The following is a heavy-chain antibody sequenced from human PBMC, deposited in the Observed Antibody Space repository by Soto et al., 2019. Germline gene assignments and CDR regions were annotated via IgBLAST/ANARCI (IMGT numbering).Heavy chain of an antibody. CDR2: IIPILGIA. CDR3: ARGYYGAGSYYNLNSDY. CDR1: GGTFSSYT. J-gene: IGHJ4*02. Sequence: QVQLVQSGAEVKKPGSSVKVSCKASGGTFSSYTISWVRQAPGQGLEWMGRIIPILGIANYAQKFQGRVTITADKSTSTAYMERSSLRSEDTAVYYCARGYYGAGSYYNLNSDYWGQGTLVTVSS. V-gene: IGHV1-69*02. D-gene: IGHD3-10*01.